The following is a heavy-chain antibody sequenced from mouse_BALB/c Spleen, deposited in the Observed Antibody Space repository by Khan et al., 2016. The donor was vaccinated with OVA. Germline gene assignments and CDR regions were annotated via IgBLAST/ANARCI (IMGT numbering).Heavy chain of an antibody. J-gene: IGHJ4*01. D-gene: IGHD2-4*01. V-gene: IGHV2-6-7*01. Sequence: QMQLEESGPGLVAPSQSLSITCTVSGFSLTGYGVNWVRQPPGKGLEWLGMIWGDGSIDYNSALKSRLSISKDNSKSQVFLKMNSLHTDDTARYYCAREIYYDYSYYYAMDYWGQGTSVTVSS. CDR3: AREIYYDYSYYYAMDY. CDR2: IWGDGSI. CDR1: GFSLTGYG.